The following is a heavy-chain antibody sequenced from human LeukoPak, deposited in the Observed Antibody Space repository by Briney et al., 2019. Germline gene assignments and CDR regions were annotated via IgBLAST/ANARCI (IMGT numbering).Heavy chain of an antibody. CDR2: IYYSGSP. CDR3: ARHGGRRDFDY. J-gene: IGHJ4*02. Sequence: PSETLSLTCTVSGGSTNIYYWSWIRQPPGKGLEWIGYIYYSGSPNYNPSLKSRVTISVDTSTNQFSLKLSSVTAADTAVYYCARHGGRRDFDYWGQGTLVTVSS. V-gene: IGHV4-59*08. CDR1: GGSTNIYY. D-gene: IGHD6-25*01.